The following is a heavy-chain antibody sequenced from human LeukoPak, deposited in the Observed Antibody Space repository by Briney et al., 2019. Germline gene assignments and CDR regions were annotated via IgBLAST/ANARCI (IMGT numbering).Heavy chain of an antibody. J-gene: IGHJ4*02. V-gene: IGHV1-2*02. CDR1: GYTFTGYY. Sequence: ASVKVSCKASGYTFTGYYMHWVRQAHGQGLEWMGWINPNSGGTNYAQKFQGRVIMTRDTSISTAYMELSRLRSDDTAVYYCARDYGYCSGGSCHYSWFDYWGQGTLVTVSS. CDR3: ARDYGYCSGGSCHYSWFDY. CDR2: INPNSGGT. D-gene: IGHD2-15*01.